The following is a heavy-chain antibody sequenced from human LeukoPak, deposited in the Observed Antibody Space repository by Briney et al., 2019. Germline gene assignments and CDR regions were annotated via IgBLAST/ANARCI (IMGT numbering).Heavy chain of an antibody. J-gene: IGHJ4*02. CDR2: INGGGTGT. CDR1: GFTFSNSA. V-gene: IGHV3-23*03. D-gene: IGHD1-26*01. Sequence: GGSLRLSCAASGFTFSNSAMSRVRQAPGKGLEWVSGINGGGTGTYYANSMRGRVTISRDNSNNVLHLEMSSVRAEDTAVYYCAKAGAIKLDYWGQGILATVSS. CDR3: AKAGAIKLDY.